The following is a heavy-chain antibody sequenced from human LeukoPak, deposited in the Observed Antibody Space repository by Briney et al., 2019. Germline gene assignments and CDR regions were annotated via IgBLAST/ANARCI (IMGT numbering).Heavy chain of an antibody. CDR3: ARARGPSSSNWFDP. V-gene: IGHV4-30-2*01. D-gene: IGHD6-13*01. CDR2: IHHSGST. J-gene: IGHJ5*02. Sequence: SETLSLTCSVSGGSISSGGYSWSWIRQPPGKGLEWIGYIHHSGSTYYNPSLKSRVTISVDRSKNQFSLKLSSVTAADTAVYYCARARGPSSSNWFDPWGQGTLVTVSS. CDR1: GGSISSGGYS.